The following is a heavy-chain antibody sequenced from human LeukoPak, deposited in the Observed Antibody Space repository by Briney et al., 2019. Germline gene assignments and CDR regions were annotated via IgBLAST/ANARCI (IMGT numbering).Heavy chain of an antibody. D-gene: IGHD2-15*01. CDR2: IYYSGST. V-gene: IGHV4-39*01. CDR1: GGSISSTSYY. CDR3: ARHDGGYCSGGSCYSPLDY. J-gene: IGHJ4*02. Sequence: SETLSLTCSVSGGSISSTSYYWGWIRQPPGKGLEWIGSIYYSGSTYYNPSLKSRVTISVDTSKNQFSLKVSSVTAADTAVYYRARHDGGYCSGGSCYSPLDYWGQGTLVTVYS.